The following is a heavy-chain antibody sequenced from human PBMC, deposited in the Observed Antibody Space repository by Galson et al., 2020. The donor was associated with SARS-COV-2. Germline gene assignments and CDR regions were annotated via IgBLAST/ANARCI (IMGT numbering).Heavy chain of an antibody. D-gene: IGHD6-19*01. CDR2: SYHSGST. V-gene: IGHV4-30-4*01. J-gene: IGHJ3*01. Sequence: SETLSLTCSVSGGTISGGADYWSWIRQSPGKGLEWIRYSYHSGSTYYNPSLKSRLTISVDTSKSQFSLKLTSVTAADTAVYYCARGAGRDTFDVWGQGTMVTVSS. CDR1: GGTISGGADY. CDR3: ARGAGRDTFDV.